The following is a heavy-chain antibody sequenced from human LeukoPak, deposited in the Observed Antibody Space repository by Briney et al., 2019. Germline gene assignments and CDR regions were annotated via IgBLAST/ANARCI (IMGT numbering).Heavy chain of an antibody. Sequence: SETLSLTCTVSGGSISTNSYYWSWIRQPPGKGLEWIGYIYYSGSTNYNPSLKSRVTISVDTSKNQFSLKLSSVTAADTAVYYCARDSGYSSGYDYWGQGTLVTVSS. CDR2: IYYSGST. D-gene: IGHD6-19*01. CDR1: GGSISTNSYY. V-gene: IGHV4-61*01. CDR3: ARDSGYSSGYDY. J-gene: IGHJ4*02.